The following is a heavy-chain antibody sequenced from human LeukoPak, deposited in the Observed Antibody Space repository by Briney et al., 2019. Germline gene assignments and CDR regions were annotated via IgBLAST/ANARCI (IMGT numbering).Heavy chain of an antibody. D-gene: IGHD6-13*01. CDR1: GGSFRGYY. Sequence: KTSETLSLTCAVYGGSFRGYYWSWIRQPPGKGLEWIGEINHSGSTNYNPSLKSRVTISVDTSKNQFSLKLSSVTAADTAVYYCARFNPAAGSFCFDYWGQGTLVTVSS. J-gene: IGHJ4*02. V-gene: IGHV4-34*01. CDR3: ARFNPAAGSFCFDY. CDR2: INHSGST.